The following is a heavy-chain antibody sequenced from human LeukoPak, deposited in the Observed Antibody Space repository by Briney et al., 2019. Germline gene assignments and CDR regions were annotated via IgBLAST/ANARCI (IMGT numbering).Heavy chain of an antibody. V-gene: IGHV3-21*01. Sequence: GGSLRLSCAASGFTFSSYSLNWVRQAPGMGLEWVSSISSSSHYIYYADSVKGRFTISRDNAKNSLYLQMNSLRAEDTAVYYCAELGITMIGGVWGKGTTVTISS. D-gene: IGHD3-10*02. J-gene: IGHJ6*04. CDR2: ISSSSHYI. CDR3: AELGITMIGGV. CDR1: GFTFSSYS.